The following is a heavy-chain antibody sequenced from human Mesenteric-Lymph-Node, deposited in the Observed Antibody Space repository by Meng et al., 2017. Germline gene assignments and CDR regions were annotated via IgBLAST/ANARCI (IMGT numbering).Heavy chain of an antibody. V-gene: IGHV3-48*04. CDR3: ARYIVLMVYAIGPNFDY. CDR1: GFTFSSYA. Sequence: GGSLRLSCAASGFTFSSYAVNWVRQAPGKGLEWVSYISSSGSTIYYADSVKGRFTISRDNAKNSLYLQMNSLRAEDTAVYYCARYIVLMVYAIGPNFDYWGQGTRVTGYS. D-gene: IGHD2-8*01. CDR2: ISSSGSTI. J-gene: IGHJ4*02.